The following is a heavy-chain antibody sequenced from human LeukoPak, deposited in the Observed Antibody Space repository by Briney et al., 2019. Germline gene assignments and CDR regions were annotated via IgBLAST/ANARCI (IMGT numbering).Heavy chain of an antibody. Sequence: SVNASFKASGGTFSSYAISWVRQAPGQGLEWMGGIIPIFGTANYAQKFQGRVTITADESTSTAYMELSSLRSEDTAVYYCARVGCSGGSCYSNYYYYYGMDVWGQGTTVTVSS. CDR2: IIPIFGTA. J-gene: IGHJ6*02. CDR3: ARVGCSGGSCYSNYYYYYGMDV. D-gene: IGHD2-15*01. V-gene: IGHV1-69*13. CDR1: GGTFSSYA.